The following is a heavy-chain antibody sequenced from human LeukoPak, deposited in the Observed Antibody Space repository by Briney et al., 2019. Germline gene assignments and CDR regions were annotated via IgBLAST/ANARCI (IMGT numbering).Heavy chain of an antibody. D-gene: IGHD3-9*01. Sequence: GGSLRLSCAASGFTFSSYAMSWVRQAPGKGLEWVSAISGSGGSTYYADSVKGRFTISRDNSKNTLYLQMNSLRAEDTAVYYCTRYFDWLFYFDYWGQGTLVTVSS. CDR3: TRYFDWLFYFDY. V-gene: IGHV3-23*01. CDR2: ISGSGGST. J-gene: IGHJ4*02. CDR1: GFTFSSYA.